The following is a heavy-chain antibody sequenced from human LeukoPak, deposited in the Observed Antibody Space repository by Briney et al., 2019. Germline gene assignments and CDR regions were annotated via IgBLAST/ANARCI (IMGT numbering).Heavy chain of an antibody. Sequence: GASVKVSCKASGYTFTSYDINWVRQATGQGLEWMGWMNPNSGNTGYAQKFQGRVTMTRNTSISTAYMELRSLRSDDTAVYYCARDLVGATYFDYWGQGTLVTVSS. J-gene: IGHJ4*02. D-gene: IGHD1-26*01. V-gene: IGHV1-8*01. CDR3: ARDLVGATYFDY. CDR1: GYTFTSYD. CDR2: MNPNSGNT.